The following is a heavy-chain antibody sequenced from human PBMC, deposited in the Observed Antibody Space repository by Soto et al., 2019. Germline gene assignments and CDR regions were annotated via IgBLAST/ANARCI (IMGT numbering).Heavy chain of an antibody. D-gene: IGHD3-22*01. CDR1: GGTFSSYA. CDR2: IIPIFGTA. CDR3: ARLTYYYDSSGHYFDY. V-gene: IGHV1-69*13. J-gene: IGHJ4*02. Sequence: SVKVSCKASGGTFSSYAISWVRQAPGQGLEWMGGIIPIFGTANYAQKFQGRVTITADESTSTAYMELSSLRSEDTAVYYCARLTYYYDSSGHYFDYWGQGTLVTVSS.